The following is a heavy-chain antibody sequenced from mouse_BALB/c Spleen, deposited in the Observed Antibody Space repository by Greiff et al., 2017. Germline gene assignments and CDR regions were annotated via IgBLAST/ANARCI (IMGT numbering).Heavy chain of an antibody. CDR1: GFAFSSYD. D-gene: IGHD1-1*01. CDR3: ARHNTTVVRGY. J-gene: IGHJ4*01. V-gene: IGHV5-12-1*01. CDR2: ISSGGGST. Sequence: EVKVEESGGGLVKPGGSLKLSCAASGFAFSSYDMSWVRQTPEKRLEWVAYISSGGGSTYYPDTVKGRFTISRDNAKNTLYLQMSSLKSEDTAMYYCARHNTTVVRGYWGQGTSVTVSS.